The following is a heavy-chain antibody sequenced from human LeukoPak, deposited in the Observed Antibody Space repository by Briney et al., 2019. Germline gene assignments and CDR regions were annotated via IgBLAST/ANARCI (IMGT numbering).Heavy chain of an antibody. J-gene: IGHJ3*02. CDR2: ISNNGGYT. CDR1: GFTFSSSA. Sequence: GGSLRLSCAASGFTFSSSAMSWVRQAPGKGLEWVSAISNNGGYTYYADSVQGRFTISRDNSKSTLCLQMNSLSAEDTAIYYCARGLGSSTSRHTFDIWGQGTMVTVSS. V-gene: IGHV3-23*01. CDR3: ARGLGSSTSRHTFDI. D-gene: IGHD2-2*01.